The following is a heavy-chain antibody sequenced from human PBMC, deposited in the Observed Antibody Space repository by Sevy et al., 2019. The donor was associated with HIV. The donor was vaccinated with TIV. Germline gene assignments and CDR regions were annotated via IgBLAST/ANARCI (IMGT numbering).Heavy chain of an antibody. V-gene: IGHV4-38-2*01. J-gene: IGHJ4*02. D-gene: IGHD3-3*01. CDR1: NYSISTGYY. CDR3: VRGVYLGIWSGYLGWEDY. CDR2: FPHTGNT. Sequence: SETLSLTCAVSNYSISTGYYWGWIRQPPGKGLEWIGSFPHTGNTYYNPSLKSRVTISVDTSKNQFSLSLNSVAAADTAVYFCVRGVYLGIWSGYLGWEDYWGQGTLVTVSS.